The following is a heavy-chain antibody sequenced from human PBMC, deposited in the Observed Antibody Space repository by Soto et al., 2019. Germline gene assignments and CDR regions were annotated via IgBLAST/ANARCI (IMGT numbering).Heavy chain of an antibody. J-gene: IGHJ4*02. Sequence: QVQLVQSGAEVKKPGSSVKVSCKASGGTFSSYTISWVRQAPGQGLEWMGRIIPILGIANYAQKFQGRVTITADKSTSTAYMELSSLRSEDTAVYYCAGAGNSGYDPYYFDYWGQGTLVTVSS. CDR2: IIPILGIA. CDR1: GGTFSSYT. V-gene: IGHV1-69*02. D-gene: IGHD5-12*01. CDR3: AGAGNSGYDPYYFDY.